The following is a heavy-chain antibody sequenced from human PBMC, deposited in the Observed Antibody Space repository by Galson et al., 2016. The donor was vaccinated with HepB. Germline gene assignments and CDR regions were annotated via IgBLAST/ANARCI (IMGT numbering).Heavy chain of an antibody. J-gene: IGHJ4*02. CDR2: IYPGDSDI. CDR3: ARRDRDCSGGTCFSRNFDD. V-gene: IGHV5-51*01. Sequence: QSGAEVKKPGESLRISCKASGYSFTNYWIGWVRQMPGEGLEWMGIIYPGDSDIRYNSSFQGQVTISADKSITTAYLQWGSLKASDSAIYFCARRDRDCSGGTCFSRNFDDWGQGTLVSVSS. D-gene: IGHD2-15*01. CDR1: GYSFTNYW.